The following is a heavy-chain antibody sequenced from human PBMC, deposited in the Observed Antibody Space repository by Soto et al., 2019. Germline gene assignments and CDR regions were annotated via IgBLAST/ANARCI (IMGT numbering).Heavy chain of an antibody. J-gene: IGHJ4*02. CDR2: ISYDGSNK. V-gene: IGHV3-30*18. D-gene: IGHD2-8*01. CDR1: GFTFSSYG. CDR3: AKGGYCTNGVCYMGYFDY. Sequence: QVQLVESGGGVVQPGRSLRLSCAASGFTFSSYGMHWVRQAPGKGLEWVAVISYDGSNKYYADSVKGRFTISRDNSKNTLYLQMNSLRAEDTAVYYCAKGGYCTNGVCYMGYFDYWGQLTLVTVSS.